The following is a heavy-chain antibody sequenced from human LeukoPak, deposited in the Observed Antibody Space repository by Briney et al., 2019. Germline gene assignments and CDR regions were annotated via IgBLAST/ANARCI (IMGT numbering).Heavy chain of an antibody. V-gene: IGHV4-59*01. CDR2: IYYSGST. J-gene: IGHJ3*02. Sequence: SETLSLTCTVSGGSISSYYWSWIRQPPGKGLEWIGYIYYSGSTNYNPSLKSRVTISVDTSKNQFSLKLSSVTAADTAVYYCAREPPFYDSSGYYPKDAFDIWGQGTMVTVSS. D-gene: IGHD3-22*01. CDR1: GGSISSYY. CDR3: AREPPFYDSSGYYPKDAFDI.